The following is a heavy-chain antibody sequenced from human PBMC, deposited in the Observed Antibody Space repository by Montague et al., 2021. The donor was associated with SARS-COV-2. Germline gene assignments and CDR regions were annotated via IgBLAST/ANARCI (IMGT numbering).Heavy chain of an antibody. CDR3: AGRSSTMVRGVVDYYGMDV. D-gene: IGHD3-10*01. Sequence: SGTLSLTCTVSGGSISSSTYYWAWIRQPPGKGLEWIGSIYYSGSTYYNPSLKSRVTISVDTSKNQFSLKLSSVTAADTAVYYCAGRSSTMVRGVVDYYGMDVWGQGTTVTVSS. V-gene: IGHV4-39*01. J-gene: IGHJ6*02. CDR1: GGSISSSTYY. CDR2: IYYSGST.